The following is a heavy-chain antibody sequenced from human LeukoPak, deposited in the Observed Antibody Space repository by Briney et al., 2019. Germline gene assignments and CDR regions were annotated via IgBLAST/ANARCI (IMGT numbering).Heavy chain of an antibody. CDR2: INTNTGNP. J-gene: IGHJ5*02. D-gene: IGHD3-9*01. V-gene: IGHV7-4-1*02. CDR3: AKLTSGGLRYFERALGWFDP. Sequence: ASVKVSCKASGYTFTSYGISWVRQAPGQGLEWMGWINTNTGNPTYAQGFTGRFVFSLDTSVSTAYLQISSLKAEDTAVYYCAKLTSGGLRYFERALGWFDPWGQGTPVTVSS. CDR1: GYTFTSYG.